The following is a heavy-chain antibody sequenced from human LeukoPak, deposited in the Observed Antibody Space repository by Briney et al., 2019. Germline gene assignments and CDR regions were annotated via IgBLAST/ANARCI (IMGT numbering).Heavy chain of an antibody. V-gene: IGHV1-46*01. CDR2: INPSGHTT. CDR1: GYTFTSYG. D-gene: IGHD5-18*01. J-gene: IGHJ4*02. CDR3: ARDRWGYSYGGD. Sequence: ASVKVSCKASGYTFTSYGISWVRQAPGQGLEWMGIINPSGHTTDYAQKFQGRVTMTRDTPTSTVYMELSSLRAEDTAVYYCARDRWGYSYGGDWGQGTLVTVSS.